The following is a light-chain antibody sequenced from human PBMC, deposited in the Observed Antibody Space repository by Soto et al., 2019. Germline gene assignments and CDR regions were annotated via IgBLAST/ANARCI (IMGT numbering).Light chain of an antibody. J-gene: IGKJ4*01. CDR3: QQYNSWPLT. CDR1: QSLNSD. V-gene: IGKV3-15*01. Sequence: ETLMTQSPATLSMSPGERATLSCRASQSLNSDLAWYQQKPGQAPRLLIYGASTRATGIPGRFSGSGSGTEFTLTISSLQSEDFAVYYCQQYNSWPLTFGGGTKV. CDR2: GAS.